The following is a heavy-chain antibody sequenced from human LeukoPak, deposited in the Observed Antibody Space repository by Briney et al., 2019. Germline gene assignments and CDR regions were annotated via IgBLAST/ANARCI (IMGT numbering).Heavy chain of an antibody. Sequence: PSETLSLTCTVSSYSISTDYYWGWIRQPPGKGLEWIGSIYHSGNTNYSPSLKSRVTISVDTSKNQFSLKLSSVTAADTAVYYCARGGATTVTDRWYNWFDPWGQGTLVTVSS. V-gene: IGHV4-38-2*02. CDR3: ARGGATTVTDRWYNWFDP. J-gene: IGHJ5*02. CDR1: SYSISTDYY. D-gene: IGHD4-17*01. CDR2: IYHSGNT.